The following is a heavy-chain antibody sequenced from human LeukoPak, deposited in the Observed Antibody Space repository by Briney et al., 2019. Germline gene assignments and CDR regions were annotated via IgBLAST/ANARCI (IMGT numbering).Heavy chain of an antibody. J-gene: IGHJ3*02. CDR2: ISYDGSNK. Sequence: GGSLRLSCAASGFTFSSYGMHWVRQAPGKGLEWVAVISYDGSNKYYADSVKGRFTISRDNSKNTLYLQMNSLKTEDTAVYYCTTDRATWPEDAFDIWGQGTMVTVSS. V-gene: IGHV3-30*03. CDR1: GFTFSSYG. D-gene: IGHD1-26*01. CDR3: TTDRATWPEDAFDI.